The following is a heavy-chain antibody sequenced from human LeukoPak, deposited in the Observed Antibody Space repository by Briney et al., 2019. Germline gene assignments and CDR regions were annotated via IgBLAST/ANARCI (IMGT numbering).Heavy chain of an antibody. V-gene: IGHV3-23*01. D-gene: IGHD4-17*01. Sequence: GGSLRLSCAASGFTFSSNAMTWVRQAPGKGLEWVSAIHGSDDNTHYADSVKGRFTISRDKSKNTLYLQMNSLRAEDTAVYYCAKDRSPYVMNGDLDYWGQGPLVTVSS. CDR2: IHGSDDNT. CDR3: AKDRSPYVMNGDLDY. CDR1: GFTFSSNA. J-gene: IGHJ4*02.